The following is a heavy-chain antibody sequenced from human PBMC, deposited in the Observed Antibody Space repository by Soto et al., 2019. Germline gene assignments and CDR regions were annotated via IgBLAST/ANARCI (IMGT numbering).Heavy chain of an antibody. CDR3: AKPLQQWLLQGSGVDV. CDR1: GFSFSEYS. CDR2: ISGDTATT. J-gene: IGHJ6*02. V-gene: IGHV3-23*01. Sequence: GGSLSLSGEASGFSFSEYSMTWVRQAPGKGLQWVSAISGDTATTHYADSVKGRFTISRDNSRDTLYLQMNSLRVEDAAIYYCAKPLQQWLLQGSGVDVWGQGTTVTVSS. D-gene: IGHD6-19*01.